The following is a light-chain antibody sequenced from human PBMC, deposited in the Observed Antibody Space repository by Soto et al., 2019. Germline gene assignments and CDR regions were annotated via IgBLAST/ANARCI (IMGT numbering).Light chain of an antibody. J-gene: IGLJ1*01. CDR2: ENN. Sequence: QSVLTQPPSVYEAPGQRVTISCTGSSYNIGAGYEAHWYQQVPGTAPKLLIYENNNRPSVIPDRFSGSKSGTSASLAITGLQAEDEAEYYCQSHDSSLRGYVFGTGTKLTVL. CDR3: QSHDSSLRGYV. CDR1: SYNIGAGYE. V-gene: IGLV1-40*01.